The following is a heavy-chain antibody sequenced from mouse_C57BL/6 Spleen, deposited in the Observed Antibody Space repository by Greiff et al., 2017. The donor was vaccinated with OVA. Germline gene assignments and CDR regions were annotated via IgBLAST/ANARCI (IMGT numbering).Heavy chain of an antibody. CDR2: ISDGGSYT. Sequence: EVKLMESGGGLVKPGGSLKLSCAASGFTFSSYAMSWVRQTPEKKLEWVATISDGGSYTYYPDNVKGRFTISRDNAKNNLYLQMSHLKSEDTAMYYCARDMVLPYFDYWGQGTTLTVSS. CDR3: ARDMVLPYFDY. V-gene: IGHV5-4*01. J-gene: IGHJ2*01. D-gene: IGHD2-1*01. CDR1: GFTFSSYA.